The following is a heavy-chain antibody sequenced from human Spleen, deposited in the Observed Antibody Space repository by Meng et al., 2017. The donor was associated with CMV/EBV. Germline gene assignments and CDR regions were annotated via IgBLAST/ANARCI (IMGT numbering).Heavy chain of an antibody. CDR1: GFTFSNAW. CDR2: IKSKTDGGAT. V-gene: IGHV3-15*01. Sequence: SGFTFSNAWMSWVRQVPGKGLEWVGRIKSKTDGGATDYAAPVKGRFIISRDDSKNTLYLQMNSLKTEDTAVYYCNRDAAAGLDWVDPWGQGTLVTVSS. D-gene: IGHD1-1*01. J-gene: IGHJ5*02. CDR3: NRDAAAGLDWVDP.